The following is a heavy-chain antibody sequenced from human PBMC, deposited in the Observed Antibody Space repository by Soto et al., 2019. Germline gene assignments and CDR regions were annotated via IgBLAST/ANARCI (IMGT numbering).Heavy chain of an antibody. J-gene: IGHJ3*02. CDR3: AKDRAGWNQGAFDI. CDR1: GFTFDDYA. Sequence: GGSLRLSCAASGFTFDDYAMHWVRQAPGKGLEWVSGISWNSGSIGYADSVKGRFTISRDNAKNSLYLQMNSLRAEDTAFYYCAKDRAGWNQGAFDIWGQGTMGTVAS. CDR2: ISWNSGSI. D-gene: IGHD1-1*01. V-gene: IGHV3-9*01.